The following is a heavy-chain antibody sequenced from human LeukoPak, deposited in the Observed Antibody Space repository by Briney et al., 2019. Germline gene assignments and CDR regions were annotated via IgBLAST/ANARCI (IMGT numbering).Heavy chain of an antibody. V-gene: IGHV3-23*01. Sequence: GGSLRLSCAASGFTFSNYAMRWVRQAPGEGLEWASGISGSGDSTYYADSVKGRFTISRDNCKNTLYLQMNSLRVEDTAIYYGARGSGFETGDYWGQGTLVTVSS. CDR3: ARGSGFETGDY. CDR1: GFTFSNYA. CDR2: ISGSGDST. J-gene: IGHJ4*02. D-gene: IGHD5-12*01.